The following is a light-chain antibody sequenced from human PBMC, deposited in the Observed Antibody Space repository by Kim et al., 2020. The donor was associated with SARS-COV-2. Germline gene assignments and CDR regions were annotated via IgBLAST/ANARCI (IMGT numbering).Light chain of an antibody. V-gene: IGLV3-21*04. CDR3: QVWDSSSDHPV. CDR1: NIGSKS. Sequence: SYELTQPPSVSVAPGNTARITCGGKNIGSKSVHWYQQKPGQAPGLVIYYDSDRPSGIPERFSGSNSGNTATLTISRVEAGDEADYYCQVWDSSSDHPVFGGGTQLTVL. J-gene: IGLJ3*02. CDR2: YDS.